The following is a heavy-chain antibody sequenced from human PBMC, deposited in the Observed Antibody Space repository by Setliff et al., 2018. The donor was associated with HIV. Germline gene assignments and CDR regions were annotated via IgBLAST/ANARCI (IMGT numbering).Heavy chain of an antibody. J-gene: IGHJ4*02. CDR2: IWYDASNK. Sequence: LRLSCAASGFTLSNYGMHWARQAPGKGLEWVAVIWYDASNKYYADSVKGRFTISRDNAKNSLYLQMNSLRAEDTAVYYCARDLHWAFDYWGQGTLVTVSS. D-gene: IGHD7-27*01. CDR1: GFTLSNYG. CDR3: ARDLHWAFDY. V-gene: IGHV3-33*01.